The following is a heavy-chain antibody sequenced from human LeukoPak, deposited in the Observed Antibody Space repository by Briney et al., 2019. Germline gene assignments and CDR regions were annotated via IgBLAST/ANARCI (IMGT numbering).Heavy chain of an antibody. D-gene: IGHD3-10*01. J-gene: IGHJ3*02. CDR2: ISPNSGGT. CDR1: GYTFSGYY. Sequence: ASVKVSCKASGYTFSGYYLHWVRQAPGQGLVWMGWISPNSGGTNYAQKFQGRVTMTGDTSISTAYMELSRLRSDDTAVYYCARESSMDYFRSPFDPFDIWGQGTMVTVSS. CDR3: ARESSMDYFRSPFDPFDI. V-gene: IGHV1-2*02.